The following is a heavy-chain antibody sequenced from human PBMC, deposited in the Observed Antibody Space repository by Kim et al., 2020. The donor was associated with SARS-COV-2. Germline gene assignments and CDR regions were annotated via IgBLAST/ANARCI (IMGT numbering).Heavy chain of an antibody. CDR2: INPDSGDA. Sequence: ASVKVSCKTSGYTFTDFYMHWVRQAPGQGLEWMAYINPDSGDAHYAQNFQGRISVTRDKSTRTVYLDLSWLTIDDPGTYYCARDGLVGSSYDYWGQGTLVSVSS. D-gene: IGHD6-6*01. V-gene: IGHV1-2*02. CDR1: GYTFTDFY. CDR3: ARDGLVGSSYDY. J-gene: IGHJ4*02.